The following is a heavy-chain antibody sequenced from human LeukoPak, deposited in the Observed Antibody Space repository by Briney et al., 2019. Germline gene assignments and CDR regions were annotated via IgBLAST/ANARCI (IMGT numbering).Heavy chain of an antibody. CDR1: GFTFSSYA. CDR3: AKDLETWGYDSSGYYVHDAFDI. D-gene: IGHD3-22*01. Sequence: GGSLRLSCAASGFTFSSYAMSWVRQAPGKGLEWVSGISGSGGSTYYADSVKGRFTISRDNSKNTLYLQINSLRDEDTAVYYCAKDLETWGYDSSGYYVHDAFDIWGQGTMVTVSS. CDR2: ISGSGGST. J-gene: IGHJ3*02. V-gene: IGHV3-23*01.